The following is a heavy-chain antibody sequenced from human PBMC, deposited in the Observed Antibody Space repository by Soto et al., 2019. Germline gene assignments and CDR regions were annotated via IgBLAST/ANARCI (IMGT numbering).Heavy chain of an antibody. CDR3: ATSRISIAVAGETEYYFDY. D-gene: IGHD6-19*01. V-gene: IGHV1-69*13. CDR1: GGTFSSYA. Sequence: SVKVSCKASGGTFSSYAISWVRQAPGQGLEWMGGIIPIFGTANYAQKFQGRVTITADESTSTAYMELSRLRSDDTAVYYCATSRISIAVAGETEYYFDYWGQGTPVTVSS. J-gene: IGHJ4*02. CDR2: IIPIFGTA.